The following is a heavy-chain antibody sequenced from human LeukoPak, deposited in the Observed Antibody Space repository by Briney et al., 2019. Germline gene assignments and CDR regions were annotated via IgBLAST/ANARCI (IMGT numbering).Heavy chain of an antibody. CDR3: AKDAYSGFTSSYNMDS. D-gene: IGHD5-18*01. CDR2: INPNSGGT. J-gene: IGHJ4*02. CDR1: GYTVTGHY. Sequence: ASVNVSCKASGYTVTGHYLHWVRQAPGQGLEWMGWINPNSGGTNYAQKFQGRVTMTRDTSIDTAYMELNSLTSDDTAMYYCAKDAYSGFTSSYNMDSWGQGTLVTVSS. V-gene: IGHV1-2*02.